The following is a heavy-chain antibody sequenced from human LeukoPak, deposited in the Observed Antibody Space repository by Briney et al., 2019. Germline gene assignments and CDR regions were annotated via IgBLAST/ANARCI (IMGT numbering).Heavy chain of an antibody. CDR2: ISAYNGNT. V-gene: IGHV1-18*01. CDR3: ARGAPYTNHLRIDY. J-gene: IGHJ4*02. CDR1: GFTFTSFG. Sequence: ASVKVSCKASGFTFTSFGFSWVRQAPGQGLEWMGWISAYNGNTNYAQKLQGRVTMTTDTSTSTAYMELRSLRSDDTAVYYCARGAPYTNHLRIDYWGQGTLVTVSS.